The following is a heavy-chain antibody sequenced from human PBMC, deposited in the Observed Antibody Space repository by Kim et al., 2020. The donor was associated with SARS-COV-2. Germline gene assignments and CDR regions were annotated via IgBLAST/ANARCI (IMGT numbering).Heavy chain of an antibody. V-gene: IGHV1-69*13. Sequence: SVKVSCKASGGTFSSYAISWVRQAPGQGLEWMGGIIPIFGTANYAQKFQGRVTITADESTSTAYMELSSLRSEDTAVYYCARRGRVPAAAYAFDIWGQGTMVTVSS. CDR3: ARRGRVPAAAYAFDI. CDR1: GGTFSSYA. D-gene: IGHD2-2*01. CDR2: IIPIFGTA. J-gene: IGHJ3*02.